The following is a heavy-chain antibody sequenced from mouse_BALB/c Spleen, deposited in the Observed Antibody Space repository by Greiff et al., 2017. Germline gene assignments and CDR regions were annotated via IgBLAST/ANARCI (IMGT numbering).Heavy chain of an antibody. CDR2: IWAGGST. V-gene: IGHV2-9*02. CDR3: ARDVITTEFAY. Sequence: QVQLKESGPGLVAPSQSLSITCTVSGFSLTSYGVHWVRQPPGKGLEWLGVIWAGGSTNYNSALMSRLSISKDNSKSQVFLKMNSLQTDDTAMYNCARDVITTEFAYWGQGTLVTVSA. J-gene: IGHJ3*01. D-gene: IGHD1-2*01. CDR1: GFSLTSYG.